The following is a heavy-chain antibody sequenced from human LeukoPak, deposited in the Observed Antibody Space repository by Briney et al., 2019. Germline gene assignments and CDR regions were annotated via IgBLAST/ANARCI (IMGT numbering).Heavy chain of an antibody. D-gene: IGHD1-20*01. CDR1: GFTFSSYG. CDR2: ISYEGSIK. J-gene: IGHJ4*02. CDR3: AKYMTRTTTGFDY. V-gene: IGHV3-30*18. Sequence: GGSLRLPCAASGFTFSSYGMHWVRQAPGKGLEWVSVISYEGSIKYYADSVKGRFTISRDNSKSTLYLQMNSLRVEDTAVYYCAKYMTRTTTGFDYWGQGTLVTVS.